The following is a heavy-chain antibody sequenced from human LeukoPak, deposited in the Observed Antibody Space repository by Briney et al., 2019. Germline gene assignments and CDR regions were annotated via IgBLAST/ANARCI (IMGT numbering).Heavy chain of an antibody. CDR2: ISNSGGTI. Sequence: GGSLRLSCAASGFTFSDYYMSWSRQAPGKGLEWLSYISNSGGTIYYADSVKGRFTISRDKAKNSLYLQMNSLRAEVTAMYYCARASGRANHWGQGTLVTVSS. CDR1: GFTFSDYY. V-gene: IGHV3-11*01. J-gene: IGHJ4*02. CDR3: ARASGRANH.